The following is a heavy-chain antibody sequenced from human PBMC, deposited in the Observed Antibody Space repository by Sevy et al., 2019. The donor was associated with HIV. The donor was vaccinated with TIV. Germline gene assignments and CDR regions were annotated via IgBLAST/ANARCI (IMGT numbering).Heavy chain of an antibody. V-gene: IGHV4-4*02. CDR2: IYHSGST. J-gene: IGHJ4*02. CDR1: GGSISSSNW. Sequence: SETLSLTCAVSGGSISSSNWWSWVRQPPGKGLEWIGEIYHSGSTNYNPSLKSRVTISVDKSKNQFSLKLSSVTAADTAVYYCARDLSHGVGATFVRYFDYWGQGTLVTVSS. D-gene: IGHD1-26*01. CDR3: ARDLSHGVGATFVRYFDY.